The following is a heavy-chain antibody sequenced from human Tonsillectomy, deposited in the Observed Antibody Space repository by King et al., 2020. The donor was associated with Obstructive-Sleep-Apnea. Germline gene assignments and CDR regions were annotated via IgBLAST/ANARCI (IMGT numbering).Heavy chain of an antibody. CDR2: ISAYNGNT. D-gene: IGHD4-17*01. V-gene: IGHV1-18*01. CDR1: GYTFSSYG. CDR3: ARDLKATVDYYYYGMDV. Sequence: QLVQSGAEVKKPGASVKVSCKASGYTFSSYGISWVRQAPGQGLEWMGWISAYNGNTDYAQKLRGRVTMTTDTSTSTAYMELRSLRSDDTAVYYCARDLKATVDYYYYGMDVWGQGTTVTVSS. J-gene: IGHJ6*02.